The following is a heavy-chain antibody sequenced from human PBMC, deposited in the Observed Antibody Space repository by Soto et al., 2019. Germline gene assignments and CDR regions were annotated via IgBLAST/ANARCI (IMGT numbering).Heavy chain of an antibody. J-gene: IGHJ6*02. CDR1: GGSISGYY. CDR2: MYNTGST. V-gene: IGHV4-59*01. CDR3: ARDLWGYCGTDCYPLDV. Sequence: SETLSLTCTVSGGSISGYYWSWIRQPPGKGLEWIGYMYNTGSTVYNPSFKSRVTISVDTSKNLFSLKLSSVTAADTAVYYCARDLWGYCGTDCYPLDVWGQGTTVTVSS. D-gene: IGHD2-21*02.